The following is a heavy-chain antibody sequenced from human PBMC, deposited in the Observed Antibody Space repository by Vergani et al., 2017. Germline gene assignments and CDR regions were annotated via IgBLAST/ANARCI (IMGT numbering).Heavy chain of an antibody. J-gene: IGHJ6*02. V-gene: IGHV4-39*01. CDR3: ARHLAYCGGDCYPYYYGMDV. D-gene: IGHD2-21*02. CDR1: GDSINSSSYY. CDR2: IYYSGST. Sequence: QLQLQELGPGLVKPSETLSLTCTVSGDSINSSSYYWGWIRQPPGKGLEWIGSIYYSGSTYYNPSLKSRVTISVDTSKNQFSLKLSSVTAADTAVYYCARHLAYCGGDCYPYYYGMDVWGQGTTVTVSS.